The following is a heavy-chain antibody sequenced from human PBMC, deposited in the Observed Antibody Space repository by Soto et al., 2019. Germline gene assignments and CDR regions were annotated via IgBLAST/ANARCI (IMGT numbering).Heavy chain of an antibody. J-gene: IGHJ4*02. V-gene: IGHV3-30*03. CDR3: VGEVASGY. CDR2: ISRDGSTM. Sequence: QVQLVESGGGVVQPGRSLRLSCAASGVTLSNFGMHWVRQAPGKGLEWVAVISRDGSTMLYADSVKGRFTISRDSSRNTLYLHMNSLGAEDAAVYHCVGEVASGYWGQGTLVTVSS. D-gene: IGHD3-10*01. CDR1: GVTLSNFG.